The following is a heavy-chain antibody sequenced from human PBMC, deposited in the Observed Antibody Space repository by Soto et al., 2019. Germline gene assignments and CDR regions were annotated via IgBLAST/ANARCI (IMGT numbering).Heavy chain of an antibody. J-gene: IGHJ6*02. Sequence: SGPTLVNPTQTLTLTCTFSGFSLSTSGMCVSWIRQPPGKALEWLALIDWDDDKYYSTSLKTRLTISKDTSKNQVVLTMTNMDPVDTATYYCARIPFRVLYSSSSYYYYYYGMDVWGQGTTVTVSS. CDR3: ARIPFRVLYSSSSYYYYYYGMDV. V-gene: IGHV2-70*01. CDR2: IDWDDDK. D-gene: IGHD6-6*01. CDR1: GFSLSTSGMC.